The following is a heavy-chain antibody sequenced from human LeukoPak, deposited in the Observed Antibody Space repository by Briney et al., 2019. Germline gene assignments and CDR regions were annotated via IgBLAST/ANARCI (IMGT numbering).Heavy chain of an antibody. CDR1: GFAFDEHG. Sequence: PGGSLRLSCTASGFAFDEHGMSWVRQVPGKGLEWVSGINWSGGSTGYAVPLRGRFTISRDNAKNSLYLQMDSLRAEDTALYYCARTPITSPFYFDYWGQGTLVTVSS. J-gene: IGHJ4*02. D-gene: IGHD2-2*01. CDR3: ARTPITSPFYFDY. CDR2: INWSGGST. V-gene: IGHV3-20*04.